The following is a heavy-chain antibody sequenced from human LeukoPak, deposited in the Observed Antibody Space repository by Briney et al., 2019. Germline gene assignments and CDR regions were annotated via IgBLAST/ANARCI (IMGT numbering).Heavy chain of an antibody. CDR1: GGTFSSYA. CDR2: IIPIFGTA. Sequence: SVKVSCKASGGTFSSYAISRVRQAPGQGLEWMGRIIPIFGTANYAQKFQGRVTITTDESTSTAYMELSSLRSEDTAVYYCAREPSYYDSSPARDDVSAFDIWGQGTMVTVSS. V-gene: IGHV1-69*05. CDR3: AREPSYYDSSPARDDVSAFDI. D-gene: IGHD3-22*01. J-gene: IGHJ3*02.